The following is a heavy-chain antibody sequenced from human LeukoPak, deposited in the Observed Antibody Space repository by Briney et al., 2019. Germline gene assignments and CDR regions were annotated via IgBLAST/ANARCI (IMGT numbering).Heavy chain of an antibody. CDR2: ISSSSSYI. CDR1: GFTFSSYS. V-gene: IGHV3-21*01. CDR3: ARMPQHRCSSSWYYYGMDV. Sequence: GGTLRLSCAASGFTFSSYSMNWVRQAPGKGLEWVSSISSSSSYIYYADSVKGRFTISRDNAKNSLYLQMNSLRAEDTAVYYCARMPQHRCSSSWYYYGMDVWGQGTTVTVSS. D-gene: IGHD6-13*01. J-gene: IGHJ6*02.